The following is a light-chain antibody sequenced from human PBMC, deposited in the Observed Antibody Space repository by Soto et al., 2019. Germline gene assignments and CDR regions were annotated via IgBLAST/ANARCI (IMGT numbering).Light chain of an antibody. CDR2: DAS. V-gene: IGKV1-5*01. J-gene: IGKJ5*01. CDR1: QTISSW. Sequence: DIQMTQSPSTLAASVGDRVTITCRASQTISSWLAWYQQKPGKAPKVLIYDASNLKSGVPSRFSGSGSGTDFTLTISSLEPEDFAVYYCQQHSNWPPITFGQGTRLEIK. CDR3: QQHSNWPPIT.